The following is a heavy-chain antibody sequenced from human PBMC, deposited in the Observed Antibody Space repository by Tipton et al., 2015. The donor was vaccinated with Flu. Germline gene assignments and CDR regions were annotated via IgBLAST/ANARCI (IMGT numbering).Heavy chain of an antibody. Sequence: LRLSCTVSGVSVSTYYWTWIRQPPGKGLEWIGYQYSSGSTNYNPSLKSRVAISIDTSKNQFSLKLNSVTAADTALYYCAAGDAYDSGGYHPYFDYWGRGTLVTVSS. V-gene: IGHV4-59*02. CDR1: GVSVSTYY. D-gene: IGHD3-22*01. CDR3: AAGDAYDSGGYHPYFDY. CDR2: QYSSGST. J-gene: IGHJ4*02.